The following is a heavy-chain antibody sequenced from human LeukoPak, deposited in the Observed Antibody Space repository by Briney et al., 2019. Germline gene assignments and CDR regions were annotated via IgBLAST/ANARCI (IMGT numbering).Heavy chain of an antibody. V-gene: IGHV3-23*01. Sequence: PGGSLRLSCAASGFTFSSYSMNWVRQAPGKGLEWVSSISGSADSTYYVDSVKGRFTISRDNSKNTLYLQMKSLRAEDTALYYCAILRGMNFWGQGTLVTVSS. CDR3: AILRGMNF. CDR1: GFTFSSYS. J-gene: IGHJ4*02. D-gene: IGHD3-9*01. CDR2: ISGSADST.